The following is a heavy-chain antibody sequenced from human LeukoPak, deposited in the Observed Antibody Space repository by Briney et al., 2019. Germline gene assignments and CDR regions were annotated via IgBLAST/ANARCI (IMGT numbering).Heavy chain of an antibody. CDR3: ARDKGDYGDYYWFDP. V-gene: IGHV4-59*01. J-gene: IGHJ5*02. D-gene: IGHD4-17*01. CDR1: GGSISSYY. CDR2: IYYSGST. Sequence: PSETLSLTCTVSGGSISSYYWSWIRQAPGKGLEWIGYIYYSGSTNYNPSLKSRVTISVDTSKNQFPLKLRSVTAADTAVYYCARDKGDYGDYYWFDPWGQGTLVTVSS.